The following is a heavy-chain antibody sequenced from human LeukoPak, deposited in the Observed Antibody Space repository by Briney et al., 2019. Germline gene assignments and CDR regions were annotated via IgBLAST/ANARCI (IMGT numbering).Heavy chain of an antibody. D-gene: IGHD3/OR15-3a*01. V-gene: IGHV3-74*03. CDR1: GFTFNTYW. Sequence: GGSLRLSCAASGFTFNTYWMHWVRQAPGKGLVWVARVHREGTTTAYADSVKGRFTISRDNAKNTLYLQMTNLRAEDTAVYYCARDSDWILFDYWGRGTLVTVSS. J-gene: IGHJ4*02. CDR2: VHREGTTT. CDR3: ARDSDWILFDY.